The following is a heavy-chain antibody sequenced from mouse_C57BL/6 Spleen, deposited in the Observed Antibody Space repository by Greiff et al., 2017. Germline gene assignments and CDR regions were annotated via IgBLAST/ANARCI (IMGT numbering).Heavy chain of an antibody. Sequence: QVQLQQSGPELVKPGASVKISCKASGYAFSSSWMNWVKQRPGKGLEWIGRIYPGDGDTNYNGKFKGKATLTADKSSSTASMQLSSLTSEDSAVYFCAGGSSSHWYFDVCGTGTTVTVSS. CDR2: IYPGDGDT. V-gene: IGHV1-82*01. CDR1: GYAFSSSW. J-gene: IGHJ1*03. D-gene: IGHD1-1*01. CDR3: AGGSSSHWYFDV.